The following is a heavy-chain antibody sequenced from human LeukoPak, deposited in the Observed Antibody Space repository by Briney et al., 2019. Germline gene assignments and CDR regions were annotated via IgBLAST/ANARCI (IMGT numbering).Heavy chain of an antibody. J-gene: IGHJ3*02. CDR3: ARGRSVVIGINDAFDI. Sequence: GASVKVSCKASGGTFSSYAISWVRQAPGQGLEWMGGIIPIFGTANYAQKFQGRVTITADKSTSTAYMELSSLRSEDTAVYYCARGRSVVIGINDAFDIWGQGTVVTVSS. CDR2: IIPIFGTA. CDR1: GGTFSSYA. V-gene: IGHV1-69*06. D-gene: IGHD3-22*01.